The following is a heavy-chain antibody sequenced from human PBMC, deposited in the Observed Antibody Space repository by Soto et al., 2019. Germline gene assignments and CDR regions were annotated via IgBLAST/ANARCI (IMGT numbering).Heavy chain of an antibody. CDR1: GGSISSYY. D-gene: IGHD3-10*01. J-gene: IGHJ4*02. CDR2: IYYSGST. Sequence: PSETLSLTCTVSGGSISSYYWSWIRQPPGKGLERIGYIYYSGSTNYNPSIKSRDTISVDTSKNQLTMKLSTVTAADMVVFYCARGDYYGSGSSFAVDYWGQGTRVTVS. V-gene: IGHV4-59*01. CDR3: ARGDYYGSGSSFAVDY.